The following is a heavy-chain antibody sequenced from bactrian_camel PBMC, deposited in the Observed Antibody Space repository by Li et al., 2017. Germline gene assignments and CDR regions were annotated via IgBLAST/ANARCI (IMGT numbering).Heavy chain of an antibody. CDR2: IDSVGRT. CDR1: GYTSNMYC. V-gene: IGHV3S53*01. CDR3: AAGQGVGWCLDVIRVGAEADFDY. D-gene: IGHD5*01. J-gene: IGHJ6*01. Sequence: VQLVESGGDSVQTGGSLSLSCAASGYTSNMYCMGWFRQAPGKDREWVAQIDSVGRTDYAESMKDRFTISVDNAKNTLYLQMNSLKPEDTATYYCAAGQGVGWCLDVIRVGAEADFDYWGHGTQVTVS.